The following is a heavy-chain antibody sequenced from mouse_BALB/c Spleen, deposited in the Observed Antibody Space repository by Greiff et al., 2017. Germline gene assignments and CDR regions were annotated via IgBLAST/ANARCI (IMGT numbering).Heavy chain of an antibody. CDR3: ARSEYGTFDY. Sequence: QVQLQQSGAELVKPGASVKLSCKASGYTFTSYDINWVRQRPEQGLEWIGWLFPGDGSTKYNEKFKGKATLTTDKSSSTAYMQLSRLTSEDSAVYFCARSEYGTFDYWGQGTTLTVSS. J-gene: IGHJ2*01. CDR2: LFPGDGST. CDR1: GYTFTSYD. V-gene: IGHV1S56*01. D-gene: IGHD2-10*02.